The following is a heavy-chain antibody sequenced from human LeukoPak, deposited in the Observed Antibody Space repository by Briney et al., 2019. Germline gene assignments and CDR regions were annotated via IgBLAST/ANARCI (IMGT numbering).Heavy chain of an antibody. CDR3: TTDYYGSGSYPDAFDI. J-gene: IGHJ3*02. D-gene: IGHD3-10*01. V-gene: IGHV3-15*01. Sequence: GGSLRLSCAASGFTFSNAWMSWVRQAPGKGLGWVGRIKSKTDGGTTDYAAPVKGRFIISRDDSKNTLYLQMNSLKTEDTAVYYCTTDYYGSGSYPDAFDIWGRGTMVTVSS. CDR2: IKSKTDGGTT. CDR1: GFTFSNAW.